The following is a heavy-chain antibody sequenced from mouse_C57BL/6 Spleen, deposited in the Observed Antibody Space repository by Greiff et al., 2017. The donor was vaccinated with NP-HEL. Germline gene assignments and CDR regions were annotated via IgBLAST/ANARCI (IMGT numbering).Heavy chain of an antibody. CDR3: ARDHYGSSHFGY. CDR1: GFTFSSYA. V-gene: IGHV5-4*01. CDR2: ISDGGSYT. D-gene: IGHD1-1*01. J-gene: IGHJ2*01. Sequence: EVQLVESGGGLVKPGGSLKLSCAASGFTFSSYAMSWVRQTPEKRLEWVATISDGGSYTYYPDNVKGRITISRDNAKNNLYLQMSHLKSEDTAMYYCARDHYGSSHFGYWGQGTTLTVSS.